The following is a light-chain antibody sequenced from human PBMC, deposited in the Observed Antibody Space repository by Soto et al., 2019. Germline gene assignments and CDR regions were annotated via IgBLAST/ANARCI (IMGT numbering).Light chain of an antibody. J-gene: IGKJ1*01. CDR1: QSVSSN. CDR2: GAS. V-gene: IGKV3-15*01. CDR3: QQYNNWPPWT. Sequence: EIVMTQSPATLSVSPGERATLSCRAGQSVSSNLAWYQQKPGQAPRLLIYGASTRATGIPARLSGSGSGTEFTLTISSLQSEDFAVYYCQQYNNWPPWTFGQGTKVEIK.